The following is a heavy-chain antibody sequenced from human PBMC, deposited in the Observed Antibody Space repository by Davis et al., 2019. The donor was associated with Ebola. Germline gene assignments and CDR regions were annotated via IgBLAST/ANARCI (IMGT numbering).Heavy chain of an antibody. D-gene: IGHD5-24*01. Sequence: AASVKVFCKASGYTFTGYYMHWVRQAPGQGLEWMGWINPNSGGTNYAQKFQGWVTMTRDTSISTAYMELSRLRSDDTAVYYCARGENGDGYNSWGQGTLVTVSS. CDR2: INPNSGGT. CDR3: ARGENGDGYNS. CDR1: GYTFTGYY. V-gene: IGHV1-2*04. J-gene: IGHJ4*02.